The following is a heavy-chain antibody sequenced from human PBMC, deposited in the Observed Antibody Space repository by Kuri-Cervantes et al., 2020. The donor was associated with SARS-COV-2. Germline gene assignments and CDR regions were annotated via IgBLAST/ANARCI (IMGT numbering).Heavy chain of an antibody. Sequence: GGSLRLXCAXSGFPXSDYSMHWVRXGPGRGLVWVSRIKXGGSSTSYADSVEGRFTISRDNAXNTLYLXMNSLRAEDTAXXYCARAVSGGNSHYDFWGQGALVTVSS. D-gene: IGHD4-23*01. CDR1: GFPXSDYS. J-gene: IGHJ4*02. V-gene: IGHV3-74*01. CDR3: ARAVSGGNSHYDF. CDR2: IKXGGSST.